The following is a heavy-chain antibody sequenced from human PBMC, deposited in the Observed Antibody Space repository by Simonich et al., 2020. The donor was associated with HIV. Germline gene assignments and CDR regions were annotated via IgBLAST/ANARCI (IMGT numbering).Heavy chain of an antibody. CDR2: INHSGST. V-gene: IGHV4-34*01. CDR1: GGSFSGYY. D-gene: IGHD4-17*01. CDR3: ARRHPTTVTTAYFDY. J-gene: IGHJ4*02. Sequence: QVQLQQWGAGLLKPSETLSLTCAVYGGSFSGYYWSWIRQPPGKGLGWIGEINHSGSTNYNPSLKSRVTISVDTSKNQFSLKLSSVTAADTAVYYCARRHPTTVTTAYFDYWGQGTLVTVSS.